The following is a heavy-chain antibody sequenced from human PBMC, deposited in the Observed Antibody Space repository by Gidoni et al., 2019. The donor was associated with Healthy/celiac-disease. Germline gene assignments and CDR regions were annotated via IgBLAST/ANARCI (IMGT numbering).Heavy chain of an antibody. Sequence: EVQLVESGGGLVKPGVSLRLSCAAPCFTISLYSMTWVRQAPGKGLGWFSSISSSSSYIYYADSVKGRLTISRENAKNSLYLQMNSLRAEDTAVYYCARDTCSGGSCSPYYYYGMDVWGQGTTVTVSS. CDR3: ARDTCSGGSCSPYYYYGMDV. CDR2: ISSSSSYI. CDR1: CFTISLYS. V-gene: IGHV3-21*01. D-gene: IGHD2-15*01. J-gene: IGHJ6*02.